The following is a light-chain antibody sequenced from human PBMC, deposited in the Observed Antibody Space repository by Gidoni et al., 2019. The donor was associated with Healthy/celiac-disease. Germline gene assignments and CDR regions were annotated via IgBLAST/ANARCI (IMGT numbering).Light chain of an antibody. V-gene: IGLV2-14*03. CDR1: SSDVGGYNY. CDR3: SSYTSSSTPVV. Sequence: QSALPQPAPVSRSPRQSITISCTGTSSDVGGYNYVSWYQQHPGKAPKLMIYDVSNRPSGVSNRFSGSKSGNTASLTISGLQAEDEADYYCSSYTSSSTPVVFGGGTKLTVL. CDR2: DVS. J-gene: IGLJ2*01.